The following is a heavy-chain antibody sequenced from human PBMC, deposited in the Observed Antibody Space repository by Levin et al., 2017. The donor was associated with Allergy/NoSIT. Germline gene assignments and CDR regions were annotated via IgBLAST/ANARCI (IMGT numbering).Heavy chain of an antibody. CDR1: GYTFTGYY. CDR3: ARDMGAYYYDSSGYKPFQH. J-gene: IGHJ1*01. CDR2: INPNSGGT. Sequence: ASVKVSCKASGYTFTGYYMHWVRQAPGQGLEWMGWINPNSGGTNYAQKFQGRVTMTRDTSISTAYMELSRLRSDDTAVYYCARDMGAYYYDSSGYKPFQHWGQGTLVTVSS. V-gene: IGHV1-2*02. D-gene: IGHD3-22*01.